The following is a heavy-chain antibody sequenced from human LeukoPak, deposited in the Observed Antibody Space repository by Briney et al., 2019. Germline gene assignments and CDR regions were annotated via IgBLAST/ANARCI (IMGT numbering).Heavy chain of an antibody. CDR1: GGSISSGDYY. CDR3: ARGCGGDCYSLFDY. J-gene: IGHJ4*02. V-gene: IGHV4-30-4*01. CDR2: IYYSGST. D-gene: IGHD2-21*02. Sequence: PSETLSLTCTVSGGSISSGDYYWSWIRQPPGKGLEWIGYIYYSGSTYYNPSLKSRVTISVDTSKNQSSLKLSSVTAADTAVYYCARGCGGDCYSLFDYWGQGTLVTVSS.